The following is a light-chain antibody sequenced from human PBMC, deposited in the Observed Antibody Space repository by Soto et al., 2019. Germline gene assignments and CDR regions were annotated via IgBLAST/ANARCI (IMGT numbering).Light chain of an antibody. CDR1: QSVSSY. CDR3: QQRSNWIT. V-gene: IGKV3-11*01. Sequence: ESVLTHSPATLSLSPEERATLSCRASQSVSSYLAWYQQKPGQAPRLLIYDASNRATGIPARFSGSGSGTDFTLTISSLEPEDFAVYYCQQRSNWITFGQGTRLEIK. CDR2: DAS. J-gene: IGKJ5*01.